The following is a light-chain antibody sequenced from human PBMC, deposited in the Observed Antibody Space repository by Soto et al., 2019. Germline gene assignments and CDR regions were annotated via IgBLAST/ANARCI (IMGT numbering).Light chain of an antibody. Sequence: QSALTQPASVSGSPGQSITISCSGTTNDIGTYNYVSWYQHHPGKVPKVIIYEVRNRPSGVSNRFSGSKSDNTASLTISGLQAEDEGDYYCCSYSGDYMFVFGTGTKLTVL. CDR2: EVR. CDR3: CSYSGDYMFV. V-gene: IGLV2-14*01. CDR1: TNDIGTYNY. J-gene: IGLJ1*01.